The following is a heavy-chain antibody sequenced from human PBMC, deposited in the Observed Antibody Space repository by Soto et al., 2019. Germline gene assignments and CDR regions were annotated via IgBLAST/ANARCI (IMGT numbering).Heavy chain of an antibody. CDR2: ISYDGSNK. V-gene: IGHV3-30*18. J-gene: IGHJ4*02. D-gene: IGHD3-10*01. Sequence: QVQLVESGGGVVQPGRSLRLSCAASGFTFSRYGMHWVRQAPGKGLEWVAVISYDGSNKYYADSVKGRFTISRDNSKNTLYLQMNSLRAEDTAVYYCAKLSGSDGFDYWGQGTLVTVSS. CDR1: GFTFSRYG. CDR3: AKLSGSDGFDY.